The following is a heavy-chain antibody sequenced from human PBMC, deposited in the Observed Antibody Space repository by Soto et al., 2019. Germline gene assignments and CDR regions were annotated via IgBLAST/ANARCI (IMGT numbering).Heavy chain of an antibody. Sequence: PGGSLRLSCATSGFTFSTYAMHWVRQAPGKGLEYVSAISSNGRSTYYANSVKGRFTISRDNSKNTLYLQMDSLRAEDMAVYYCARAVEHSVDYWGQGTLVTVSS. CDR3: ARAVEHSVDY. D-gene: IGHD5-18*01. CDR1: GFTFSTYA. J-gene: IGHJ4*02. CDR2: ISSNGRST. V-gene: IGHV3-64*01.